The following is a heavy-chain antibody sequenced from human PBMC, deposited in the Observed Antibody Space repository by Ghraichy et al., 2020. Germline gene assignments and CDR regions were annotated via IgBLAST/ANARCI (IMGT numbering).Heavy chain of an antibody. CDR2: INHSGST. J-gene: IGHJ5*02. Sequence: SETLSLTCAVYGGSFSGYYWSWIRQPPGKGLEWIGEINHSGSTNYNPSLKSRVTISVDTSKNQFSLKLSSVTAADTAVYYCARKRGYYDFWSGYSKYNWFDPWGQGTLVTVSS. CDR3: ARKRGYYDFWSGYSKYNWFDP. V-gene: IGHV4-34*01. D-gene: IGHD3-3*01. CDR1: GGSFSGYY.